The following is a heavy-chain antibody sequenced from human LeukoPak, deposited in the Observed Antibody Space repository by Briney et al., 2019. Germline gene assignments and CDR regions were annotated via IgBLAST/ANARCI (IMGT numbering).Heavy chain of an antibody. Sequence: ASVKVSCKASGYTFTTYSMHWVRRAPGQGLEWMGIINPSGGSTSYAQKFQDRVTMTRDTSTSTVYMELSSLRSEDTAVYYRARDLTYPGAFDIWGQGTMVTVSS. V-gene: IGHV1-46*01. CDR3: ARDLTYPGAFDI. CDR2: INPSGGST. CDR1: GYTFTTYS. D-gene: IGHD2/OR15-2a*01. J-gene: IGHJ3*02.